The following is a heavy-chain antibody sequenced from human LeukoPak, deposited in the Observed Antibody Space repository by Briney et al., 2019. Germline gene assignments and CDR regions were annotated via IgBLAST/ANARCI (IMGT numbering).Heavy chain of an antibody. CDR2: ISYDGSNK. CDR1: GFTFSSYA. Sequence: PGGSLRLSCAASGFTFSSYAMHWVRQAPGKGLEWGAVISYDGSNKYYADSVKGRFTISRDNSKKTLYLQMNSLRAEDTAVYYCARGGLYDFWSGYYANYYYYMDVWGKGTTVTVSS. J-gene: IGHJ6*03. D-gene: IGHD3-3*01. V-gene: IGHV3-30*01. CDR3: ARGGLYDFWSGYYANYYYYMDV.